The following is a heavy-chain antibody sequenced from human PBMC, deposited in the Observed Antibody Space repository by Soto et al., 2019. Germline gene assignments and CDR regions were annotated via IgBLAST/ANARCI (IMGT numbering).Heavy chain of an antibody. CDR3: AKSEGITIFDYYYYGMDV. D-gene: IGHD3-9*01. J-gene: IGHJ6*02. Sequence: GGSLRLSCAASGFTFSSYPMSWVRQAPGKGLEWVSAISGSGGSTYYADSVKGRFTISRDNSKNTLYLQMNSLRAEDTAVYYCAKSEGITIFDYYYYGMDVWGQGTTVTISS. V-gene: IGHV3-23*01. CDR1: GFTFSSYP. CDR2: ISGSGGST.